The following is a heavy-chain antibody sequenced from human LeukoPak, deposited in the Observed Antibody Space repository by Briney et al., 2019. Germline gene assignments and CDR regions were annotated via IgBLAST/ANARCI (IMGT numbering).Heavy chain of an antibody. Sequence: QPGGSLRLSCAASGFTFSSYAMSWVRQAPGKGLEWVSAISGSGGSTYYADSVKDRFTISRDNSKNTLYLQMNSLRAEDTAVYYCAKTRYYYDSRGYYYVDFYYYYMDVWGKGTTVTVSS. CDR1: GFTFSSYA. J-gene: IGHJ6*03. V-gene: IGHV3-23*01. CDR2: ISGSGGST. CDR3: AKTRYYYDSRGYYYVDFYYYYMDV. D-gene: IGHD3-22*01.